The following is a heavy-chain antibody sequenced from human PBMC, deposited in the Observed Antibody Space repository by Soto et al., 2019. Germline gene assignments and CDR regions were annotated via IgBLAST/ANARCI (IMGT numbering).Heavy chain of an antibody. V-gene: IGHV3-48*02. CDR3: ARVLRFLEWSRYYYGMDV. CDR2: ISSSSSTI. Sequence: GGSLRLSCAASGFTFSSYSMNWVRQAPGKGLEWVSYISSSSSTIYYADSVKGRFTISRDNAKNSLYLQMNSLRDEDTAVYYCARVLRFLEWSRYYYGMDVWGQGTTVTVSS. D-gene: IGHD3-3*01. J-gene: IGHJ6*02. CDR1: GFTFSSYS.